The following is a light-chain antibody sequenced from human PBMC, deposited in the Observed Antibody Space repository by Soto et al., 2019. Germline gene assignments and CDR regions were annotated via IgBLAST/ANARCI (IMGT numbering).Light chain of an antibody. CDR1: QSVSSSY. CDR3: QQYGSSLIT. CDR2: GAS. Sequence: EIVLTQSPGTLSLSPGERANLSCRASQSVSSSYLAWYQQKPGQAPRLLIYGASSRATGIPDRFSGSGSGTDFTLTISRLEPEDFAGYYCQQYGSSLITFGQGTRLEI. J-gene: IGKJ5*01. V-gene: IGKV3-20*01.